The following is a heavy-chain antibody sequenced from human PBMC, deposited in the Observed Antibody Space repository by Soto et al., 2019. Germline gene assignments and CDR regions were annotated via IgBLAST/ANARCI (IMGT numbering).Heavy chain of an antibody. J-gene: IGHJ4*02. V-gene: IGHV5-51*01. CDR3: ARHGMATIDF. CDR1: GYSFSSYY. CDR2: IYPGDSDT. Sequence: PGECLKISCKGSGYSFSSYYIAWVRQMPGKGLEWVGTIYPGDSDTRYSPSFQGHVTISADKSIATAFLQWGSLKASDTAMYYCARHGMATIDFWGQGTLVTVSS. D-gene: IGHD1-20*01.